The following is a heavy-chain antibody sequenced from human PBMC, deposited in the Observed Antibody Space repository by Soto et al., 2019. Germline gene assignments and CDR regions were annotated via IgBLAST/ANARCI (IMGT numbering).Heavy chain of an antibody. V-gene: IGHV1-2*02. D-gene: IGHD1-26*01. Sequence: VQLVQSGAEVRKPGASVKVSCKASGYTFSDYYVHWVREAPGQGLEWMGWINPSSGGTIYTQRFQGRVTRPRDTSINTVYMELSRLTSDDTAVYYCAREMGVIGAPGYTWFDPWCQGALVTVSS. CDR2: INPSSGGT. CDR3: AREMGVIGAPGYTWFDP. J-gene: IGHJ5*02. CDR1: GYTFSDYY.